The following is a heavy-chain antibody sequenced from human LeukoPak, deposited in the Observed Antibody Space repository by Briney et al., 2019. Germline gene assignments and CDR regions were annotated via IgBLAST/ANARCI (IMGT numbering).Heavy chain of an antibody. Sequence: GGSLRLSCAASGFTFSSYAMHWVRQAPGERREYVSAISSNGGSTYYANSVKGRFTISRDNSKNTLYLQMGSLRAEDMAVYYCARVMGYCSSTSCLTDYWGQGTLVTVSS. D-gene: IGHD2-2*01. CDR1: GFTFSSYA. V-gene: IGHV3-64*01. J-gene: IGHJ4*02. CDR2: ISSNGGST. CDR3: ARVMGYCSSTSCLTDY.